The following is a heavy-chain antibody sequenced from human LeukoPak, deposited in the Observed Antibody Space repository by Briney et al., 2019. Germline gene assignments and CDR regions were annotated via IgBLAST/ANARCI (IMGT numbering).Heavy chain of an antibody. J-gene: IGHJ4*02. D-gene: IGHD2-15*01. Sequence: PGGSLRLSCAASGFTFSSYSINWVRQAPGKGLEWVSSISGGSNYISYADSVKGRFTISRDDAKNSLYLQMNSLRAEDTAVYYCARDYGRDCSGGSCYHIDYWGQGVLVTVSS. V-gene: IGHV3-21*06. CDR3: ARDYGRDCSGGSCYHIDY. CDR2: ISGGSNYI. CDR1: GFTFSSYS.